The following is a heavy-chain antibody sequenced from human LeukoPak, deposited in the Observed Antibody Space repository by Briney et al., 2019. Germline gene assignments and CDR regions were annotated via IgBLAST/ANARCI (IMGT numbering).Heavy chain of an antibody. J-gene: IGHJ6*04. Sequence: SETLSLTCAVYGGSFSGYYWSWIRQPPGKGLEWIGEINDSGSTNYNPSLKSRVTISVDTSKNQFSLKLSPVTAADTAVYYCARMGRLVVVPAANSHYYYGMDVWGKGTTVTVSS. V-gene: IGHV4-34*01. CDR3: ARMGRLVVVPAANSHYYYGMDV. D-gene: IGHD2-2*01. CDR1: GGSFSGYY. CDR2: INDSGST.